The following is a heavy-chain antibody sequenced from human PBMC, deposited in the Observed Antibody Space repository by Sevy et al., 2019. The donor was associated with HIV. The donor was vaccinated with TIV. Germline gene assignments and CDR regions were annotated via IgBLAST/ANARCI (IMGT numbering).Heavy chain of an antibody. Sequence: GGSLRLSCVASGFTFSDYYMSWIRQAPGKGLEWVSYISTGSTYTNYADSVKGRFTVSRDNSENSLYLQMNSLRFEDTAMYYCARLSSALDYDISGPEDYWGQGTLVTVSS. V-gene: IGHV3-11*03. D-gene: IGHD3-22*01. CDR1: GFTFSDYY. CDR2: ISTGSTYT. CDR3: ARLSSALDYDISGPEDY. J-gene: IGHJ4*02.